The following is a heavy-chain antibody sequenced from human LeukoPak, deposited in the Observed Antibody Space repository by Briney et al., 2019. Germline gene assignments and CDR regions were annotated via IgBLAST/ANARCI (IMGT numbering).Heavy chain of an antibody. CDR1: GGSISSGSYF. J-gene: IGHJ4*02. V-gene: IGHV4-61*02. CDR3: AKHYMGSSYNRGLDY. CDR2: IYTSGST. Sequence: SETLSLTCTVSGGSISSGSYFWSWIRQPAGKGLEWIGRIYTSGSTYYNPSLKSRVTISVDTSKNQFSLKLSSVTAADTAVYYCAKHYMGSSYNRGLDYWGQGTLVTVSS. D-gene: IGHD3-10*01.